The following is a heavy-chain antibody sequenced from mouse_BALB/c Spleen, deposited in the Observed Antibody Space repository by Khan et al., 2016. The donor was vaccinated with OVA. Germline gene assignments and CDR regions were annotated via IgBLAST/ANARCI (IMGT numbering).Heavy chain of an antibody. CDR2: IYPGNGDT. J-gene: IGHJ3*01. Sequence: VQLQQSGAELVRPGSSVKISCKASGYSFSRSWMNWVKQRPGQGLEWIGQIYPGNGDTNYNGKFKGKATLTADKSSSTAYVQLTSLTSEDSAVYFCARWGGDCFTYWGHGTLVTVSA. D-gene: IGHD2-13*01. V-gene: IGHV1-80*01. CDR1: GYSFSRSW. CDR3: ARWGGDCFTY.